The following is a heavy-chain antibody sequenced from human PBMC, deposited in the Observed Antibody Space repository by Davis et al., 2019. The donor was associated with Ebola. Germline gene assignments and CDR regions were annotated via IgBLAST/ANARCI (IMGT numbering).Heavy chain of an antibody. CDR3: ARGYFDWRRGYFDY. D-gene: IGHD3-9*01. J-gene: IGHJ4*02. CDR1: GDSISGGYY. V-gene: IGHV4-38-2*02. CDR2: ISHSGNT. Sequence: MPSETLSLTCTVSGDSISGGYYWGWIRQPPGKGLEWIGSISHSGNTYFNPSLKSRVSISVDTSKNQFSLKLSSVTAADTAVYYCARGYFDWRRGYFDYWGQGTLVTVSS.